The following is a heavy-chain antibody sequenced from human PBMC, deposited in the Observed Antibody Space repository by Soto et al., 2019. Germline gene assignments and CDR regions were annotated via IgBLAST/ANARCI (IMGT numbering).Heavy chain of an antibody. CDR3: ARDRLSGKNGYGLN. Sequence: QVQLVESRGGLVKPGGSLRLSCAASGFTFSEYYMSWSRQAPGKGLEWVSYISSISSHINYADSVKGRFTISRDNAKNSLYLQMDSLSAEDTAVYYCARDRLSGKNGYGLNWGQGNLVTDSS. V-gene: IGHV3-11*06. CDR1: GFTFSEYY. D-gene: IGHD5-12*01. J-gene: IGHJ4*02. CDR2: ISSISSHI.